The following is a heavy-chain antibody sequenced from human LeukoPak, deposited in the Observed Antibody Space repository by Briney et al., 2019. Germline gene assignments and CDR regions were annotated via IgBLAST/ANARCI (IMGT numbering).Heavy chain of an antibody. D-gene: IGHD6-13*01. CDR2: ISAYNGNT. V-gene: IGHV1-18*01. Sequence: ASVTVSCKASGYTFTSYGISWVRQAPGQGLEWMGWISAYNGNTNYAQKLQGRVTMTTDTSTSTAYMELRSLRSDDTAVYYCARVIAAAGTDYFDYWGQGTLVTVSS. J-gene: IGHJ4*02. CDR3: ARVIAAAGTDYFDY. CDR1: GYTFTSYG.